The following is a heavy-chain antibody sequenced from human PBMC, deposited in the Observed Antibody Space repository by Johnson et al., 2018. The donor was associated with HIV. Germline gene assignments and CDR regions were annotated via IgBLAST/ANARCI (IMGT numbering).Heavy chain of an antibody. CDR1: GFTFSSYW. Sequence: VQLVESGGGLVQPGGSLRLSCAASGFTFSSYWMHWVRQAPGKGLVWVSHINTDGRTTIYADSVKGRFPISRDNAKSTLYLQMNSLRAEDTAVYYCVRSASKYDAFDIWGQGTMVTVS. CDR2: INTDGRTT. CDR3: VRSASKYDAFDI. V-gene: IGHV3-74*01. J-gene: IGHJ3*02.